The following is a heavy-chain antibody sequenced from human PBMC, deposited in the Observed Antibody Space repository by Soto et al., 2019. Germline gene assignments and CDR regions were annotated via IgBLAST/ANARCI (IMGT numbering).Heavy chain of an antibody. J-gene: IGHJ4*02. CDR3: AKLFSVGRTRRPIDDFDY. CDR2: ISTSGGST. Sequence: EVQLLDSGGGLVRPGGSLRFSCGASGFTCNTYPISWVRQAPRKGLERVSAISTSGGSTYYADSGKGGFTISKHNSKNTVLLQMNSLRAEDPAVYYCAKLFSVGRTRRPIDDFDYWGQGTLVTVSS. CDR1: GFTCNTYP. D-gene: IGHD2-2*01. V-gene: IGHV3-23*01.